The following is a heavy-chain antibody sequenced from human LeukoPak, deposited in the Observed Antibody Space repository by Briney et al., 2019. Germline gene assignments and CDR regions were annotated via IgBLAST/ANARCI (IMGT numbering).Heavy chain of an antibody. CDR3: ARRGRDGYNRKTSFDY. V-gene: IGHV4-34*01. CDR2: INHSGST. CDR1: GFTFSDYN. D-gene: IGHD5-24*01. Sequence: PGGSLRLSCAASGFTFSDYNMNWIRQPPGKGLEWIGEINHSGSTNYNPSLKSRVTISVDTSKNQFSLKLSSVTAADTAVCYCARRGRDGYNRKTSFDYWGQGTLVTVSS. J-gene: IGHJ4*02.